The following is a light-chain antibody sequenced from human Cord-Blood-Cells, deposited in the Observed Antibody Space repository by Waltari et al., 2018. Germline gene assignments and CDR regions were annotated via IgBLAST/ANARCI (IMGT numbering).Light chain of an antibody. CDR2: AAS. V-gene: IGKV1-39*01. CDR1: QSISSY. CDR3: QQNYSTICT. J-gene: IGKJ3*01. Sequence: DIQTSQSPSPPSAPVRYRATTTCRASQSISSYLNWYQQKPGKAPKLLIYAASSLQSGVPSRFSGSGSGTDFTLTISSLQPDDFATYYCQQNYSTICTFGPGTKVDIK.